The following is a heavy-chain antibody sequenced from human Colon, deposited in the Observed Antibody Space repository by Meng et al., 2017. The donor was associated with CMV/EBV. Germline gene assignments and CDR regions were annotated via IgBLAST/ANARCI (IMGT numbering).Heavy chain of an antibody. V-gene: IGHV3-20*04. J-gene: IGHJ5*02. CDR2: VNWNGGST. Sequence: GGSLRLSCAASGFTFGDYGLNWVRQVPGKGLEWVAGVNWNGGSTHYADSVKGRFTVSRDNAKNSLYLQLNILRGEDTAWYYCARAGWDSGNFYEWFDPWGQGTLVTVSS. CDR3: ARAGWDSGNFYEWFDP. D-gene: IGHD1-26*01. CDR1: GFTFGDYG.